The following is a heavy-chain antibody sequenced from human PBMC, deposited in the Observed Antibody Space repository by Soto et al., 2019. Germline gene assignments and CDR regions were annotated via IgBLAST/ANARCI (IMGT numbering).Heavy chain of an antibody. V-gene: IGHV3-30*03. CDR2: ISYDGSNK. J-gene: IGHJ5*02. CDR1: GFTFSSYS. Sequence: GGSLRLSCAASGFTFSSYSMNWVRQAPGKGLEWVAVISYDGSNKYYADSVKGRFTISRDNSKNTLYLQMNSLRAEDTAVYYCARDRDAYSSGWYSFWFDPWGQGTLVTVSS. D-gene: IGHD6-19*01. CDR3: ARDRDAYSSGWYSFWFDP.